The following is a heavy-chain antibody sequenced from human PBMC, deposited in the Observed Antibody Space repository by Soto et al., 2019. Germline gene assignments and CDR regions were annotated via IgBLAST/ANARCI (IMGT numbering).Heavy chain of an antibody. J-gene: IGHJ5*01. D-gene: IGHD6-19*01. CDR1: GGSISSSSYY. CDR2: IFYTGST. V-gene: IGHV4-39*01. CDR3: ARHGSRGAVAEDNWFDS. Sequence: PSETLSLTCTVSGGSISSSSYYWGWIRQPPGRGLEWIGSIFYTGSTYYSPSLKSRITISVDASKTQFSLRLRSVTAADTAVYYCARHGSRGAVAEDNWFDSWGQGTLVTVS.